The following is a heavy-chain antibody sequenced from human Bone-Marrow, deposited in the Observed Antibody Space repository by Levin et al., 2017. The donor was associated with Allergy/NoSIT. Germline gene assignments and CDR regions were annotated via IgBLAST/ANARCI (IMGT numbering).Heavy chain of an antibody. CDR3: ARGHRTTTRFGIEVVPLGRVERSGFDS. V-gene: IGHV4-34*01. CDR2: TNDGGST. J-gene: IGHJ4*02. D-gene: IGHD2-2*01. Sequence: PSETLSLTCAVYGGIFTDFYWTWIRLSPGKGLEWIGETNDGGSTKYSPSLKSRVSISVDKSKNQFSLKLSSVTAADTAVYYCARGHRTTTRFGIEVVPLGRVERSGFDSWGQGTLVSVSS. CDR1: GGIFTDFY.